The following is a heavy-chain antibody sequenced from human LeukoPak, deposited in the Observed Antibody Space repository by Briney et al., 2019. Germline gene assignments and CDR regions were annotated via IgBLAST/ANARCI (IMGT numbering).Heavy chain of an antibody. CDR1: GGSISSYY. CDR3: ARSTRKNWFDP. D-gene: IGHD1-14*01. V-gene: IGHV4-59*01. CDR2: IYYSGST. J-gene: IGHJ5*02. Sequence: SETLSLTCTVSGGSISSYYWSWIRQPPGKGLEWIGYIYYSGSTNYNPSLKSRVTISVDTSKNQFSLKLSSVTAADTAVYYCARSTRKNWFDPWGQGTLLTVSS.